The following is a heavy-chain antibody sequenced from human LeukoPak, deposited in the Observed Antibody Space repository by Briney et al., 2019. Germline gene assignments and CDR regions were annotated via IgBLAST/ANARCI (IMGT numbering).Heavy chain of an antibody. Sequence: SETLSLTCTVSGGSISSYYWSWIRQPPEKGLEWIGYIYYSGSTNYNPSLKSRVTISVDTSKNQFSLKLSSVTAADTAVYYCARVGLAAAGRGKWFDPWGQGTLVTVSS. CDR1: GGSISSYY. CDR3: ARVGLAAAGRGKWFDP. CDR2: IYYSGST. D-gene: IGHD6-13*01. J-gene: IGHJ5*02. V-gene: IGHV4-59*01.